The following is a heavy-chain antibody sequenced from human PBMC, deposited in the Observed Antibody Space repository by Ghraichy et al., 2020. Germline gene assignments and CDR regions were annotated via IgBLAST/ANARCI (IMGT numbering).Heavy chain of an antibody. Sequence: ASVKVSCKASGYTFTSYYMHWVRQAPGQGLEWMGIINPSGGSTSYAQKFQGRVTMTRDTSTSTVYMELSSLRSEDTAVYYCAIAPRSDYTVNHYYYGMDVWGQGTTVTVSS. CDR2: INPSGGST. J-gene: IGHJ6*02. D-gene: IGHD3-10*01. V-gene: IGHV1-46*01. CDR3: AIAPRSDYTVNHYYYGMDV. CDR1: GYTFTSYY.